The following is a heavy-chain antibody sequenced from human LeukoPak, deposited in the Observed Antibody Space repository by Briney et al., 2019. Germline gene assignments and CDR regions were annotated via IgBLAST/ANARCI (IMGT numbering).Heavy chain of an antibody. D-gene: IGHD4-17*01. V-gene: IGHV1-8*03. CDR2: MNPNSGNT. Sequence: EASVKVSCKASGYTFTSYDINWVRQATGQGLEWMGWMNPNSGNTGYAQKFQGRVTITRNTSISTAYMELSSLRSEDTAVYHCARIPDTVTTADVDYWGQGTLVIVSS. CDR3: ARIPDTVTTADVDY. CDR1: GYTFTSYD. J-gene: IGHJ4*02.